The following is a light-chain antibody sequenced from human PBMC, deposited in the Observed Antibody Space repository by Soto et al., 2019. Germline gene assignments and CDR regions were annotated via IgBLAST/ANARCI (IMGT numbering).Light chain of an antibody. CDR3: QQYNSYSPVT. V-gene: IGKV1-5*01. Sequence: LQMTQSPSSLSASVGDRVTITCRASQSISSYLNWYQQKPGKAPKLLIYAASSLQSGVPSRFSGSGSGTEFTLTISSLQPDDFATYYCQQYNSYSPVTFGQGTKVDIK. J-gene: IGKJ1*01. CDR1: QSISSY. CDR2: AAS.